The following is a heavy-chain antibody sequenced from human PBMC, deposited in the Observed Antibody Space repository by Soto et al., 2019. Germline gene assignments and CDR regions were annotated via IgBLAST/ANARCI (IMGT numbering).Heavy chain of an antibody. CDR3: AKRTMVRGVIRGGYYYYGMDV. CDR1: GFTFSSYA. J-gene: IGHJ6*02. D-gene: IGHD3-10*01. Sequence: GVLRLSCAASGFTFSSYAMSWVRQAPGKGLEWVSAISGSGGSTYYADSVKGRFTISRDNSKNTLYLQMNSLRAEDTAVYYCAKRTMVRGVIRGGYYYYGMDVWGQGTTVTVSS. V-gene: IGHV3-23*01. CDR2: ISGSGGST.